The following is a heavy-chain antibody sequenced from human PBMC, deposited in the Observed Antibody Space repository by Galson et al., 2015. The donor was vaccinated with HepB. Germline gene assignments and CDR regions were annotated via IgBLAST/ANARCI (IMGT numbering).Heavy chain of an antibody. CDR1: GYTFTSYF. D-gene: IGHD2-2*01. J-gene: IGHJ4*02. Sequence: SVKVSCKASGYTFTSYFIHWVRQAPGQGLEWLGIINPSGGDTTYAQKLQGRVTMTRDTSTSTVYMDLNSLRPEDTAVYYCARNCSSASCSIGEPFDYWGQGTLVTVSS. CDR2: INPSGGDT. CDR3: ARNCSSASCSIGEPFDY. V-gene: IGHV1-46*01.